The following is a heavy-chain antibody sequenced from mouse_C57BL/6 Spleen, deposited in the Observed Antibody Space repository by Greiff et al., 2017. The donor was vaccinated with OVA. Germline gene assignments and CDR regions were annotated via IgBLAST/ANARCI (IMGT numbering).Heavy chain of an antibody. V-gene: IGHV1-26*01. CDR3: AGAPFYYGSSSWYFDV. CDR1: GYTFTDYY. D-gene: IGHD1-1*01. Sequence: EVQLQQSGPELVKPGASVKISCKASGYTFTDYYMNWVKQSPGKSLEWIGDINPNNGGTSYKQKFKGKATLTVDKSSSTAYMELRSLTSEDSAVYYCAGAPFYYGSSSWYFDVWGTGTTVTVSS. CDR2: INPNNGGT. J-gene: IGHJ1*03.